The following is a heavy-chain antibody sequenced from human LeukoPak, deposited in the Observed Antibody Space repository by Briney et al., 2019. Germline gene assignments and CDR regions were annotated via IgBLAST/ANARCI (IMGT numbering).Heavy chain of an antibody. CDR3: ARVRGIQAGLDI. CDR2: IKQGGSEK. CDR1: GFSFSSYW. Sequence: GGSLRLSCAASGFSFSSYWMSWVRQAPGKGLEWVANIKQGGSEKYYVDSVKGRFTISRGNAKNSLYLQMNSLRAEDTAVYYCARVRGIQAGLDIWGQGTMLTVSS. V-gene: IGHV3-7*01. D-gene: IGHD1-14*01. J-gene: IGHJ3*02.